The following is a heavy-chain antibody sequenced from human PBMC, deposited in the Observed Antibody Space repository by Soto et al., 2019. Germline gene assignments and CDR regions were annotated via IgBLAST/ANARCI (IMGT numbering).Heavy chain of an antibody. D-gene: IGHD2-15*01. CDR1: GFTFNTYA. CDR3: ASEYCSGGRCYSRIFDY. CDR2: ISSGSDYI. V-gene: IGHV3-21*04. Sequence: PGGSLRLSSAAFGFTFNTYAMHWVRQSPGKGLEWVAFISSGSDYIYYADSVKGRFTISRDNAKSSLYLQMNSLTDDDTALYYCASEYCSGGRCYSRIFDYWGQGSLVPVSS. J-gene: IGHJ4*02.